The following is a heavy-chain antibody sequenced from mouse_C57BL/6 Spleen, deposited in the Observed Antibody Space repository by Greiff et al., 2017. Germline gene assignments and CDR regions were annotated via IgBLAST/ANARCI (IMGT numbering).Heavy chain of an antibody. V-gene: IGHV1-15*01. CDR2: IDPETGGT. CDR3: TRIYYSNPWFAY. Sequence: QVQLQQSGAELVRPGASVTLSCKASGYTFTDYEMHWVKQTPVHGLEWIGAIDPETGGTAYNQTFKGKAILTADKSSNTAYMGLRSLDSEDSAVYNRTRIYYSNPWFAYWGQGTLLTVSA. D-gene: IGHD2-5*01. J-gene: IGHJ3*01. CDR1: GYTFTDYE.